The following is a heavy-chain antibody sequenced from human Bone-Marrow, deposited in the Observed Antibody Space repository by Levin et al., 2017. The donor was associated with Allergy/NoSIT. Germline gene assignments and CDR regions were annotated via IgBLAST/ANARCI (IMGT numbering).Heavy chain of an antibody. CDR2: IYYSGST. D-gene: IGHD2-2*02. CDR3: AREGRYCSSTSCDSWIDY. CDR1: GGSISSGGYY. Sequence: SETLSLTCTVSGGSISSGGYYWSWIRQHPGKGLEWIGYIYYSGSTYYNPSLKSRVTISVDTSKNQFSLKLSSVTAADTAVYYCAREGRYCSSTSCDSWIDYWGQGTLVTVSS. J-gene: IGHJ4*02. V-gene: IGHV4-31*03.